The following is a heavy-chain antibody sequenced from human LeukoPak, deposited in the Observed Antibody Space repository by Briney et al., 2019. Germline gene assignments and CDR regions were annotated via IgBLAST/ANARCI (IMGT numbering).Heavy chain of an antibody. Sequence: PGGSLRLSCAASGFTFSDYWMLWVRQAPGKGLVWVSRILSDASSASYADSVKGRFTISRDIAKNTLYLQMNSLRAEDTAVYYCARVRITRANWFDPWGQGTLVVVSS. CDR1: GFTFSDYW. J-gene: IGHJ5*01. CDR2: ILSDASSA. CDR3: ARVRITRANWFDP. V-gene: IGHV3-74*01. D-gene: IGHD2-2*01.